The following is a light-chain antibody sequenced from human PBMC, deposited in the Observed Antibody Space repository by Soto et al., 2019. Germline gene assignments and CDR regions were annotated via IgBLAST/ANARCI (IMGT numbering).Light chain of an antibody. J-gene: IGLJ3*02. CDR2: DVS. CDR3: SSYTSSSTLWV. CDR1: SSDVGGYNY. V-gene: IGLV2-14*01. Sequence: QSALTQPASVSWSPGQSITLSCTGTSSDVGGYNYVSWYQQHPAKAPKLMIYDVSNRPSGVSNRFSGSKSGNTASLTISGLQAEDEADYYCSSYTSSSTLWVFGGGTKLTVL.